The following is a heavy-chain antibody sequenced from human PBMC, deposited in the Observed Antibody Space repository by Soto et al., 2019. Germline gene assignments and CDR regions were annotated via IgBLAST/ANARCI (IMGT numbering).Heavy chain of an antibody. CDR2: ISSSSNT. V-gene: IGHV3-11*06. J-gene: IGHJ4*01. Sequence: AGSLRLSCAASGFTFSGYYRSWIRQAPGKGLEWVSYISSSSNTNYAHSVKGRFTISRDTAKNPLYLQMSSLRAEDTAVYYCARFRGRCNYYYFDYWGQGTLVTVSS. CDR3: ARFRGRCNYYYFDY. CDR1: GFTFSGYY. D-gene: IGHD1-7*01.